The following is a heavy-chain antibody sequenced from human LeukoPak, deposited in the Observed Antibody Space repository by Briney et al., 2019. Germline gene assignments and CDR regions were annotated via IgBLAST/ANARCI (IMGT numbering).Heavy chain of an antibody. J-gene: IGHJ4*02. CDR2: IIPIFGTA. CDR3: ARDLSSSRHVGYGY. V-gene: IGHV1-69*05. CDR1: GGTFSSYA. D-gene: IGHD6-13*01. Sequence: SVTVSCTASGGTFSSYAISWVRQAPGQGLEWMGGIIPIFGTANYAQKFQGRVTITTDESTSTAYMELSSLRSEDTAVYYCARDLSSSRHVGYGYWGQGTLVTVSS.